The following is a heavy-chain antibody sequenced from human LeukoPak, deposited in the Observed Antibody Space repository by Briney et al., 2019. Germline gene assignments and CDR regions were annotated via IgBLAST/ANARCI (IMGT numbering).Heavy chain of an antibody. J-gene: IGHJ1*01. Sequence: PSETLSLTCTVSGASISNSEFYWGWIRQAPGKGLEWIGSIYSSGSPYYSPSFKSRATMSIDRPQNHFSQRLTSVTAADTAVYYCARDPPGGIGEYFQHWGQGTLVTVSS. CDR1: GASISNSEFY. D-gene: IGHD2-15*01. V-gene: IGHV4-39*07. CDR3: ARDPPGGIGEYFQH. CDR2: IYSSGSP.